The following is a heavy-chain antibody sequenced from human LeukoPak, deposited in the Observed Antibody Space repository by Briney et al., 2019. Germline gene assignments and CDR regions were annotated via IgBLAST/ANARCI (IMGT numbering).Heavy chain of an antibody. Sequence: SETLSLTCTVSGGSISSYYWSWIRQPPGKGLEWIGYIYYSGSTNYNPSLKSRVTISVDTSKNQFSLKLSSVTAADTAVYYCARDIESGAYYYDSSGYYAGSHTAGFDPWGQGTLVTVSS. V-gene: IGHV4-59*01. CDR3: ARDIESGAYYYDSSGYYAGSHTAGFDP. CDR2: IYYSGST. J-gene: IGHJ5*02. CDR1: GGSISSYY. D-gene: IGHD3-22*01.